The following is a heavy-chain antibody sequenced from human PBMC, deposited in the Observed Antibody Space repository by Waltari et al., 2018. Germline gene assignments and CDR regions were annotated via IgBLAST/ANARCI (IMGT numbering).Heavy chain of an antibody. Sequence: QVQLQESGPGLVKPSETLSLTCAVSGYSISSGYYWGWIRQPPGKGLEWMGSIYHIWSTFDNPSLKSRVTIAVDTSKNQYSLKLSSVTAADTAVYYCARDTPAPRITGATSVDYWGQGTLVTVSS. CDR2: IYHIWST. J-gene: IGHJ4*02. V-gene: IGHV4-38-2*02. CDR1: GYSISSGYY. D-gene: IGHD1-20*01. CDR3: ARDTPAPRITGATSVDY.